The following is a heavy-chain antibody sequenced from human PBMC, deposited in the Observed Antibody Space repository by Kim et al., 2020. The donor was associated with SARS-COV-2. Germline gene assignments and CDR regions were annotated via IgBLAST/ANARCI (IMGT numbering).Heavy chain of an antibody. J-gene: IGHJ4*02. CDR3: ASAGMTTVTTYFDY. V-gene: IGHV7-4-1*02. CDR2: INTNTGNP. Sequence: ASVKVSCKASGYTFTSYAMNWVRQAPGQGLEWMGWINTNTGNPTYAQGFTGRFVFSLDTSVSTAYLQISSLKAEDTAVYYCASAGMTTVTTYFDYWGQGTLVTVSS. D-gene: IGHD4-17*01. CDR1: GYTFTSYA.